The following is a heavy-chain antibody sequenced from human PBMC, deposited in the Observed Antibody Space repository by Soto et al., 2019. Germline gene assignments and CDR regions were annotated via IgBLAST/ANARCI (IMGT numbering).Heavy chain of an antibody. D-gene: IGHD3-16*01. CDR2: INGYNGNT. J-gene: IGHJ6*02. Sequence: QVQLVQSGAEVKKPGASVKVSCKASGYTFSTYGISWVRPAPGQGLEWMGWINGYNGNTNYAPKLQGRITMTTDTSTTTAYMELRSLRSDDTAVYYCARMGDVPYYYYGMDVWGQGTTVTVSS. CDR1: GYTFSTYG. V-gene: IGHV1-18*01. CDR3: ARMGDVPYYYYGMDV.